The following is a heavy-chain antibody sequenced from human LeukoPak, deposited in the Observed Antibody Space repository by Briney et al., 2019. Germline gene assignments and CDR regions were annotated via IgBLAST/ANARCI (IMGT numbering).Heavy chain of an antibody. CDR3: ARLQAAAGPFFDY. D-gene: IGHD6-25*01. CDR1: GGSFSDYS. V-gene: IGHV4-34*01. CDR2: INHSGGT. J-gene: IGHJ4*02. Sequence: PSETLSLTCAVYGGSFSDYSWTWIRQPPGKGLEWIGEINHSGGTNHNPSLMRRVIMSVDTSKNQFSLKLSSVTAADTAVYYCARLQAAAGPFFDYWGQGTLVTVSS.